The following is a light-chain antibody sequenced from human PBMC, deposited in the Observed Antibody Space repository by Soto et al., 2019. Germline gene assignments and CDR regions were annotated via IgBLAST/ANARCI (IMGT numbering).Light chain of an antibody. CDR1: QSISSY. CDR3: QQSYSTPYT. CDR2: AAS. V-gene: IGKV1-39*01. Sequence: DIQMTQSPSSLSASVGDRVTITCRASQSISSYLNWYQQKPGKAPKLLIYAASTLQSGVQSRFSGSGSGTDFTLTISSLQPDDFATYYCQQSYSTPYTFGQGTKLEIK. J-gene: IGKJ2*01.